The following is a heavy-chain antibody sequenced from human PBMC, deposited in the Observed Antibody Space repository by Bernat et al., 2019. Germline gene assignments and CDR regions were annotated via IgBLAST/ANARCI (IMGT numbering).Heavy chain of an antibody. V-gene: IGHV1-46*03. J-gene: IGHJ4*02. D-gene: IGHD1-26*01. Sequence: QVQLVQSGAEVKKPGASVKVSCKTSGYTFSNYLLHWVRQAPGQGLEWMGFINPSDGSPGYIETFQGRLTMTRDTSTGTAYMELNSLRSEDTAVYYCVREEVGGNFDFWGQGTVVTVSS. CDR3: VREEVGGNFDF. CDR2: INPSDGSP. CDR1: GYTFSNYL.